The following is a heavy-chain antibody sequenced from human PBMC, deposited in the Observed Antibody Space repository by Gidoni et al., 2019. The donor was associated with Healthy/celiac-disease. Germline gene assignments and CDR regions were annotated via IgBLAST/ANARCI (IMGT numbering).Heavy chain of an antibody. D-gene: IGHD6-19*01. CDR3: ARGLYSSGWATNPDAFDI. CDR1: GFTCSSYG. CDR2: IWYDGSNT. V-gene: IGHV3-33*01. Sequence: QVQLVESGGGVVQPGRSLRRSCAATGFTCSSYGMHWVRQAPGKGLEWVAGIWYDGSNTYYADSVKGRFTISRDNSKNTLYLQMNSLRAEDTAVYYCARGLYSSGWATNPDAFDIWGQGTMVTVSS. J-gene: IGHJ3*02.